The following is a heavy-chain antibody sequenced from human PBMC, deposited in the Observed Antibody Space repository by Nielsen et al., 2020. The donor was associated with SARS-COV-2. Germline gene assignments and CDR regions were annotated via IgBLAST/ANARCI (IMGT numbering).Heavy chain of an antibody. Sequence: ASVKVSCKASGYTFTSYGISWVRQAPGQGLEWMGWISAYNGNTNYAQKLQGRVTMTTDTSTSTAYMELRSLRSDDTAVYYCARDLSGAKGPRQIFDYWGQGTLVTVSS. CDR2: ISAYNGNT. V-gene: IGHV1-18*04. CDR1: GYTFTSYG. D-gene: IGHD3-10*01. J-gene: IGHJ4*02. CDR3: ARDLSGAKGPRQIFDY.